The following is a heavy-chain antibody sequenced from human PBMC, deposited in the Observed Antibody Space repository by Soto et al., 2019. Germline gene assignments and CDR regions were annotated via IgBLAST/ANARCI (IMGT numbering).Heavy chain of an antibody. J-gene: IGHJ4*02. CDR3: ARDRGWFGEVPFDY. Sequence: HGGSLRLCCAASGVTFSSYWMHWVRQAPGKGLVWVSRINSDGSSTSYADSVKGRFTISRDNAKNTLYLQMNSLRAEDTAVYYCARDRGWFGEVPFDYWGQGTLVTVSS. V-gene: IGHV3-74*01. CDR2: INSDGSST. CDR1: GVTFSSYW. D-gene: IGHD3-10*01.